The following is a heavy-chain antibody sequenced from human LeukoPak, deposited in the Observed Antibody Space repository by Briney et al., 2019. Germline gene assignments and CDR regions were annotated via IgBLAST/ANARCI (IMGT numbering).Heavy chain of an antibody. CDR1: GFSFSSYG. Sequence: GGSLRLSCAASGFSFSSYGMHWVRQAPGKGLEWVGLIWFDGSNEDYADSVKGRFTISRDNSQNTLYLQMNSLRGEDTAVYYCARGWDYYDSSGTTYAYDIWGQGTMVTVSS. CDR3: ARGWDYYDSSGTTYAYDI. D-gene: IGHD3-22*01. CDR2: IWFDGSNE. J-gene: IGHJ3*02. V-gene: IGHV3-33*01.